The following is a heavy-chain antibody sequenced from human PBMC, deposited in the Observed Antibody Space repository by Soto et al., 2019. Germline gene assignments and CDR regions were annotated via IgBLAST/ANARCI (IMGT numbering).Heavy chain of an antibody. CDR2: IIPIFGTA. D-gene: IGHD3-3*01. Sequence: SVKVSCKASGGTFSSYAISWVRQAPGQGLEWMGGIIPIFGTANYAQKFQGRVTITADKSTSTAYMELSSLRSEDTAVYYCASPSYVFWSGYVYGMDVWGQGTTVTVSS. V-gene: IGHV1-69*06. CDR1: GGTFSSYA. J-gene: IGHJ6*02. CDR3: ASPSYVFWSGYVYGMDV.